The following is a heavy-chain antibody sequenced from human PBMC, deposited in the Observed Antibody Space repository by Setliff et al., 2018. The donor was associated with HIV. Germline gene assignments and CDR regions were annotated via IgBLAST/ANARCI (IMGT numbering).Heavy chain of an antibody. J-gene: IGHJ4*02. CDR1: GVSMTNNY. CDR3: ASEKVAWTVSDSFFEF. V-gene: IGHV4-59*01. D-gene: IGHD2-15*01. Sequence: SETLSLTCSVSGVSMTNNYWTWIRQSPGKGLEWIGYVHYSRNTRYNPSLKSRVTISVDTSKNKFSLKLSSVTAADTAVYYCASEKVAWTVSDSFFEFWGQGVPVTVSS. CDR2: VHYSRNT.